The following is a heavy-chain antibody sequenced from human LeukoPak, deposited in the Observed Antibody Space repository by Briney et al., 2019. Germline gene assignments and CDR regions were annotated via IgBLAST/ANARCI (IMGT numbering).Heavy chain of an antibody. CDR2: IIPIFGTA. CDR3: ARGPYDYVWGTTAPHLYYFDY. CDR1: GGTFSSYA. D-gene: IGHD3-16*01. V-gene: IGHV1-69*05. Sequence: ASVKVSCKASGGTFSSYAISWVRQAPGQGLEWMGGIIPIFGTANYAQKFQGRVTITRDTSASTAYMELSSLRSEDTAVYYCARGPYDYVWGTTAPHLYYFDYWGQGTLVTVSS. J-gene: IGHJ4*02.